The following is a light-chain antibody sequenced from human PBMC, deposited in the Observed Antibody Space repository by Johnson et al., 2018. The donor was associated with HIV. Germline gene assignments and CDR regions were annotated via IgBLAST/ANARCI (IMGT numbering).Light chain of an antibody. Sequence: QSALTQPPSVSAAPGQKVTISCSGSSSNIGNNYVSWYQQLPGTAPTLLIYENNKRPSGIPERFSGSKSGTSATLGITGLQQGDEADYYCGIWASSRSAYVFGTGTKVTVL. CDR1: SSNIGNNY. J-gene: IGLJ1*01. CDR3: GIWASSRSAYV. CDR2: ENN. V-gene: IGLV1-51*02.